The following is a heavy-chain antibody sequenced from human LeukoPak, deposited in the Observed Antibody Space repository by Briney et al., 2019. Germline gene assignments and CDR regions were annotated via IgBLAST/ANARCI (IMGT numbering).Heavy chain of an antibody. CDR3: ARHVRAVAGEIDY. Sequence: GESLKISCKGSGYSFTSYWISRVRQMPGKGLEWMGRIDPSDSYTNYSPSFQGHVTISADKSISTAYLQWSSLKASDTAMYYCARHVRAVAGEIDYWGQGTLVTVSS. D-gene: IGHD6-19*01. CDR1: GYSFTSYW. CDR2: IDPSDSYT. V-gene: IGHV5-10-1*01. J-gene: IGHJ4*02.